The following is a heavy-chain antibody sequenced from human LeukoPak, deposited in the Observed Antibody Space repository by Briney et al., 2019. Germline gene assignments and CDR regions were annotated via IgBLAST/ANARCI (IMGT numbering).Heavy chain of an antibody. CDR3: ARDYGLYFDY. Sequence: GGSLRLSCAASGFTFSSYSMNWVRQAPGKGLEWVSYISSSSSTIYYADSVKGRFTISRDNAKNSLYLQMNSLRAEDTAVYYCARDYGLYFDYWGQGTLVTVSS. V-gene: IGHV3-48*01. CDR2: ISSSSSTI. J-gene: IGHJ4*02. D-gene: IGHD3-16*01. CDR1: GFTFSSYS.